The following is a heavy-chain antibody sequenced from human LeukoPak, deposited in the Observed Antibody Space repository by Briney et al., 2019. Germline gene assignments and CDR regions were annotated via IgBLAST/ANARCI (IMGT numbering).Heavy chain of an antibody. CDR2: IYPGDSDT. Sequence: GESLKIPCKGSGYSFTSYWIGWVRQMPGKGLEWMGIIYPGDSDTRYSPSFQGQVTISADKSISTAYLQWSSLKASDTAMYYCARQIRNYDILTGYYNEYYFDYWGQGTLVTVSS. J-gene: IGHJ4*02. V-gene: IGHV5-51*01. CDR1: GYSFTSYW. D-gene: IGHD3-9*01. CDR3: ARQIRNYDILTGYYNEYYFDY.